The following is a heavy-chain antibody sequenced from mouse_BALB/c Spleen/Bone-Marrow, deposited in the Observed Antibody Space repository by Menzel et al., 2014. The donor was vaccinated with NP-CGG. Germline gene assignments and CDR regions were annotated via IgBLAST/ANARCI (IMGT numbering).Heavy chain of an antibody. CDR1: GFASSSYD. Sequence: EVMLVESGGGLVKPGGSLKLSCAASGFASSSYDMSWVRQTPEKRLEWVAYISSGGGSTYYPDTVKGRFTISRDNAKNTLYLQMSSLKSEDTAMYYCARRTVVADYAMDYWGQGTSVTVSS. V-gene: IGHV5-12-1*01. CDR3: ARRTVVADYAMDY. CDR2: ISSGGGST. J-gene: IGHJ4*01. D-gene: IGHD1-1*01.